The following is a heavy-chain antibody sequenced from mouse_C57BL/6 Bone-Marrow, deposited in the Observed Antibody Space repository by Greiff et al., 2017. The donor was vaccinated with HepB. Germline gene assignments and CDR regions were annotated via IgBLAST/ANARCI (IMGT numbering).Heavy chain of an antibody. J-gene: IGHJ4*01. CDR2: INPNNGGT. CDR1: GYTFTDYY. D-gene: IGHD3-2*02. V-gene: IGHV1-26*01. Sequence: EVQLQQSGPELVKPGASVKISCKASGYTFTDYYMNWVKQSHGKSLEWIGDINPNNGGTSYNQKFKGKATLTVDKSSSTAYMELSSLTSEDSAVYYCARRTAQAMYAMDYWGQGTSVTVSS. CDR3: ARRTAQAMYAMDY.